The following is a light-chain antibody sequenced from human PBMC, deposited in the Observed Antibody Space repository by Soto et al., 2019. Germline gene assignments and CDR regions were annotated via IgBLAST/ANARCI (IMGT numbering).Light chain of an antibody. CDR1: QSASSSY. V-gene: IGKV3-20*01. CDR2: GAS. CDR3: QQYGSSPIT. Sequence: EIVLRQSPGTLSLSPGERATLSCRASQSASSSYLAWYQQKPGQAPRLLIYGASSRATGIPDRFSGSGSGTDFTLTISRLEPEDFAVYYCQQYGSSPITFGPGTKVDIK. J-gene: IGKJ3*01.